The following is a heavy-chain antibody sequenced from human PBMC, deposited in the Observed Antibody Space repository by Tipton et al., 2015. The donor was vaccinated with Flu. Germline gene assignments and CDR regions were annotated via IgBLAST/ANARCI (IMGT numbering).Heavy chain of an antibody. Sequence: TLSLTCSVSGDPIGSDYHWAWIRQPPGKGLEWIGNIHRTGSTYSNPSLKNRVSMSVDRSKNQFSLKLSSVTVADTAVYYCARNLEWLLSPYYFDYWGQGTLVTVSS. CDR2: IHRTGST. V-gene: IGHV4-38-2*01. CDR3: ARNLEWLLSPYYFDY. CDR1: GDPIGSDYH. J-gene: IGHJ4*02. D-gene: IGHD3-3*01.